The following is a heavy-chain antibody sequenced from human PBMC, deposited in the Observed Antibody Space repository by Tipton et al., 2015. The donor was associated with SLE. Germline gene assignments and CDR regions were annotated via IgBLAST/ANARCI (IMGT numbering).Heavy chain of an antibody. V-gene: IGHV4-39*07. CDR3: ARDFWSGYGSFDS. D-gene: IGHD3-3*01. J-gene: IGHJ4*02. CDR2: FYYTGRS. CDR1: GDSIYSSSFY. Sequence: TLSLTCTVSGDSIYSSSFYWGWVRQPPGKGLEWVGSFYYTGRSYFNPSLKSRVTISADTSKNQFFLKVNSMTAADTAIYYCARDFWSGYGSFDSWGQGTLVTVSS.